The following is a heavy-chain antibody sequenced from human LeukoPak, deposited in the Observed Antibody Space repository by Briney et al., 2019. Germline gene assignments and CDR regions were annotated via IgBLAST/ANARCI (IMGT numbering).Heavy chain of an antibody. V-gene: IGHV3-30*02. J-gene: IGHJ4*02. CDR3: ANGPHYNTLTGFYKVRSHLDY. CDR1: GFTFKNYG. D-gene: IGHD3-9*01. CDR2: MRYDGSNT. Sequence: PGGTLRLSCAASGFTFKNYGMHWVRQAPGKGLEWLAFMRYDGSNTHYADSVKGRFTISRDNSKNTLFLQMNSLRSEDTALYYCANGPHYNTLTGFYKVRSHLDYWGQGTLVTVSS.